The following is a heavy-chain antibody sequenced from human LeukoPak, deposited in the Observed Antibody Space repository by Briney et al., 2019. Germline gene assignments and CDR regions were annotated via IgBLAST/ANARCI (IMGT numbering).Heavy chain of an antibody. V-gene: IGHV3-48*03. CDR2: ISSSGTTI. CDR1: GFTFSSYE. CDR3: AKVERSIGVAGTDY. D-gene: IGHD6-19*01. Sequence: GGSLTLSCAASGFTFSSYEMNWVRQAPGKGLEWLSYISSSGTTIKYADSVKGRFTISRDNSKNTLYLQLNSLGAEDTAVYYCAKVERSIGVAGTDYWGQGTLVTVSS. J-gene: IGHJ4*02.